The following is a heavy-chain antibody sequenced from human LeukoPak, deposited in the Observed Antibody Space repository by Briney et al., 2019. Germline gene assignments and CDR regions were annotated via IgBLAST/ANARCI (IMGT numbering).Heavy chain of an antibody. CDR2: INPSADST. CDR3: AKAAGDSYGYRYYFEY. D-gene: IGHD5-18*01. CDR1: GYTFTSYY. Sequence: GASVKVSCKASGYTFTSYYMHWVRQAPGQGLEWMGFINPSADSTSYAQEFQGRVAMTRDTSTSTVYMDLSSLRSEDTAVYYCAKAAGDSYGYRYYFEYWGQGTLVTVSS. V-gene: IGHV1-46*01. J-gene: IGHJ4*02.